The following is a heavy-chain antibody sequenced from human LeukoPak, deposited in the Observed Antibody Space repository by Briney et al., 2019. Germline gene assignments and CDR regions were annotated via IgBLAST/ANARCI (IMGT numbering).Heavy chain of an antibody. Sequence: SETLSLTCTVSGGSISSYYWSWIRQPPGKGLEWIGYIYYSGSPNYNPSLKSRVTISVDTSKNQFSLKLSSVTAADTAVYYCARHDGPESSGSHYYYYGLDVWGQGTTVAVSS. CDR3: ARHDGPESSGSHYYYYGLDV. CDR2: IYYSGSP. J-gene: IGHJ6*02. D-gene: IGHD3-22*01. CDR1: GGSISSYY. V-gene: IGHV4-59*08.